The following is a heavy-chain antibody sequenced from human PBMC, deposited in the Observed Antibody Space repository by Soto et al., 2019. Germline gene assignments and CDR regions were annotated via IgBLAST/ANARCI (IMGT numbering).Heavy chain of an antibody. CDR3: ARDTRLEGATVGLYDF. Sequence: PSETLSLTCTVSGGSISTYYWSWVRQPAGKGLEWIGRIYSSGDTDYTSSLKSRVTMSIDTSKNQFSLKLNSVTAADTAVYYCARDTRLEGATVGLYDFSGQGPLVTVYS. CDR1: GGSISTYY. J-gene: IGHJ4*02. D-gene: IGHD1-26*01. CDR2: IYSSGDT. V-gene: IGHV4-4*07.